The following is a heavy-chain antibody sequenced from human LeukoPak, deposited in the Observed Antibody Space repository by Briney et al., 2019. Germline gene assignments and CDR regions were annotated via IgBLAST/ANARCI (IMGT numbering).Heavy chain of an antibody. CDR2: ISYDGSSK. J-gene: IGHJ6*02. CDR1: GFTFSSYG. Sequence: GGSLRLSCAASGFTFSSYGIHWVRQAPGKGLEWVAAISYDGSSKYYADSVKGRFTISRDNSKNTLYLQMNSLRAEDTAVYYCARDQGVVVHGQYHYYGMDVWGQGTTVTVSS. V-gene: IGHV3-30*03. D-gene: IGHD3-22*01. CDR3: ARDQGVVVHGQYHYYGMDV.